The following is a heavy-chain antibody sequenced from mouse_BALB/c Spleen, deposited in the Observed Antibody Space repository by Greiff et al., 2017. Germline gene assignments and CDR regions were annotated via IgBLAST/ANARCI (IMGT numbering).Heavy chain of an antibody. CDR3: TREEGDGNYAMDY. V-gene: IGHV1-5*01. CDR1: GYSFTSYW. J-gene: IGHJ4*01. D-gene: IGHD2-1*01. CDR2: IYPGNSDT. Sequence: EVQLQQSGTVLARPGASVKMSCKASGYSFTSYWMHWVKQRPGQGLEWIGAIYPGNSDTSYNQKFKGKAKLTAVTSASTAYMELSSLTNEDSAVYYCTREEGDGNYAMDYWGQGTSVTVSS.